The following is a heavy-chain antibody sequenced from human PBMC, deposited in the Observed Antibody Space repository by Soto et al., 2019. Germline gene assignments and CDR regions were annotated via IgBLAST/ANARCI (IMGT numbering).Heavy chain of an antibody. CDR1: GGSTSSGDNY. V-gene: IGHV4-30-4*01. CDR3: ARGFCRGGTCYGYDY. CDR2: IYYSGNT. Sequence: SETLSLTCTVSGGSTSSGDNYWSWTRQPPGKGLEWIGYIYYSGNTYYNPSLKSRVTISVDRSKNQFSLNLSSVTAADTAVYYCARGFCRGGTCYGYDYWGQGTQVTVSS. J-gene: IGHJ4*02. D-gene: IGHD2-15*01.